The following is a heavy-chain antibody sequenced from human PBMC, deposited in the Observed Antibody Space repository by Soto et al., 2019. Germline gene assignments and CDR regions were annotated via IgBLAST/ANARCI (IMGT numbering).Heavy chain of an antibody. Sequence: GGSLRLSCAASGFTFSSYSMNWVRQAPGKGLEWVSYISSSSSTIYYADSVKGRFTISRDNAKNSLYLQMNSLRDEDTAVYYCAREYYDFWSGYYPLRSVEYYYDGLDVWGQGTTVTVSS. CDR3: AREYYDFWSGYYPLRSVEYYYDGLDV. V-gene: IGHV3-48*02. CDR2: ISSSSSTI. J-gene: IGHJ6*02. CDR1: GFTFSSYS. D-gene: IGHD3-3*01.